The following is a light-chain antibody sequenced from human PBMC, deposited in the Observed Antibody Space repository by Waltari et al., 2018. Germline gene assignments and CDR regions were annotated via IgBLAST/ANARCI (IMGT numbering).Light chain of an antibody. CDR2: EVR. CDR3: SSYTNTFVV. Sequence: QSALTQPASVSGSPGQSITISCTGSSSDIGAYNYVAWYQHFPDEAPKLLIYEVRNRPSRVSSRFSGSKSGNTASLTISGIQAEDEAHYYCSSYTNTFVVFGGGTKLTVL. CDR1: SSDIGAYNY. V-gene: IGLV2-14*01. J-gene: IGLJ2*01.